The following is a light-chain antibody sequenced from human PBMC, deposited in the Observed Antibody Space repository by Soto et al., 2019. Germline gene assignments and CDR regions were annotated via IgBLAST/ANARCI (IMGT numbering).Light chain of an antibody. CDR1: QSISIS. CDR3: QQYNSYWT. V-gene: IGKV1-5*03. CDR2: KAS. Sequence: DIQMTQSPSTLSASVGDRVTITCRASQSISISLAWYQQKPGKAPKLLIYKASSLESGVPSRFSGSGSGTEFSLTISRVQPDDFATYYCQQYNSYWTFGQGTKVEIK. J-gene: IGKJ1*01.